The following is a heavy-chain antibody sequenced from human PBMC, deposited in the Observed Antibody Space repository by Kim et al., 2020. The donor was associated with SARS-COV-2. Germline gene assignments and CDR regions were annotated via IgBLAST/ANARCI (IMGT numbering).Heavy chain of an antibody. J-gene: IGHJ6*02. CDR3: ARRLDYDSSGYYHYYYYYGMDV. CDR2: IDPSDSYT. D-gene: IGHD3-22*01. CDR1: GYSFTSYW. V-gene: IGHV5-10-1*01. Sequence: GESLKISCKGSGYSFTSYWISWVRQMPGKGLEWMGRIDPSDSYTNYSPSFQGHVTISADKSISTAYLQWSSLKASDTAMYYCARRLDYDSSGYYHYYYYYGMDVWGQGTTVTVSS.